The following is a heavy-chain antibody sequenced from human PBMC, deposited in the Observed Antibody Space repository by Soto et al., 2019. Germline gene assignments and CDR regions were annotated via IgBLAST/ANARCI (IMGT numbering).Heavy chain of an antibody. CDR2: ISTYNGNT. V-gene: IGHV1-18*01. CDR1: GYTFTSYG. D-gene: IGHD6-19*01. J-gene: IGHJ4*02. CDR3: ARDSSSGWYEDY. Sequence: QVPLVQSGAEVKKPGASVKVSCKASGYTFTSYGISWVRQAPGQGLEWMGWISTYNGNTKFAQKLQGRVTMTTDTSTSTAYMELRSLRSDDTAVYYCARDSSSGWYEDYWGQGTLVTVSS.